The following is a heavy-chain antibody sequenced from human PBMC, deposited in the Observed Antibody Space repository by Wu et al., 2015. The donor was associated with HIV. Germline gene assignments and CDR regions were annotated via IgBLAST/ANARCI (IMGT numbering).Heavy chain of an antibody. Sequence: QVQLVQSGAEVKKPGSSVKVTCKASGDGFTSYAVSWVRQAPGQGLEWMGGINPLFGTTKHVQRFQDRVTFSTDESKRTVYMELSSLRNEDTAVYYCARNTDLVATSLYSLGVWGQGTTVTVSS. J-gene: IGHJ6*02. CDR1: GDGFTSYA. CDR2: INPLFGTT. CDR3: ARNTDLVATSLYSLGV. D-gene: IGHD5-12*01. V-gene: IGHV1-69*05.